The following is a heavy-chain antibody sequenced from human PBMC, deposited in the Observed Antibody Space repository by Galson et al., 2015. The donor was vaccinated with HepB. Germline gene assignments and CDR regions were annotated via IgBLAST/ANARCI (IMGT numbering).Heavy chain of an antibody. J-gene: IGHJ3*02. CDR2: MYRGGTT. Sequence: SLRLSCAASGFTVSNNYMSWVHQAPGKGLEWVSVMYRGGTTYYADSVEGRFTISRHNSKNTFFLQMNSLRAADTAVYYCARGPKAPHYYDSSCLGDAFDIWGQGTMVTVSS. CDR3: ARGPKAPHYYDSSCLGDAFDI. CDR1: GFTVSNNY. D-gene: IGHD3-22*01. V-gene: IGHV3-53*01.